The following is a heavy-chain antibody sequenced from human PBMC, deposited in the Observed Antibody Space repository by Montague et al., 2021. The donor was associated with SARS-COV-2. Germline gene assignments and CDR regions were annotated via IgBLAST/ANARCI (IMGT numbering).Heavy chain of an antibody. Sequence: TLSLTCTVSGGSISSGSYYWSWIRQPAGKGLEWIGRIYTSGTTDYSFSLESRVTISVDTSKNQSSLKLTSVTAADTAVYYCARAHSGSWAHLDNWGQGSLSPSPQ. CDR2: IYTSGTT. J-gene: IGHJ4*02. CDR1: GGSISSGSYY. CDR3: ARAHSGSWAHLDN. D-gene: IGHD5-12*01. V-gene: IGHV4-61*02.